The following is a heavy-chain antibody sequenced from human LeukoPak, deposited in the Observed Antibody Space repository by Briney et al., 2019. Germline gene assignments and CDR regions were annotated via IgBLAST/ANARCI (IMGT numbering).Heavy chain of an antibody. V-gene: IGHV5-51*01. CDR3: ARSTTVTSSYYYYYGMDV. Sequence: GESLKISCQGSGYSFTSYWIGWVRQMPGKGLEWMGIIYPGDSDTRYSPSFQGQVTISANKSISTAYLQWSSLKASDTAMYYCARSTTVTSSYYYYYGMDVWGQGTTVTVSS. CDR1: GYSFTSYW. J-gene: IGHJ6*02. D-gene: IGHD4-17*01. CDR2: IYPGDSDT.